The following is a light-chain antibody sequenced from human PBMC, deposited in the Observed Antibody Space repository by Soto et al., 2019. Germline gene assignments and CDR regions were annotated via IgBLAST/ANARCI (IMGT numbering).Light chain of an antibody. Sequence: QSVLTQPACVSGSPGQSITISCTGTSSDVGAYDFVSWYQQHPDKAPKLMIYEVRNRPSGVSNRFSGSKSVNTATLTISGLQAEDEADYYCSSYTTSSTRVFGTGTRSPS. CDR1: SSDVGAYDF. V-gene: IGLV2-14*03. J-gene: IGLJ1*01. CDR3: SSYTTSSTRV. CDR2: EVR.